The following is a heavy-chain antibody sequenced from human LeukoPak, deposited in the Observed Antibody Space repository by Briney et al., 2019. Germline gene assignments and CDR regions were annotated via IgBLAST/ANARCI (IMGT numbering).Heavy chain of an antibody. J-gene: IGHJ5*02. CDR1: GYALTDYY. CDR2: INTKNGVT. V-gene: IGHV1-2*02. D-gene: IGHD1-14*01. CDR3: ARGIRVRQPALARHWFDP. Sequence: ASVKVSCKAAGYALTDYYMHWVRQAPGQGPEYMGWINTKNGVTKYTQKFQGRVTMTMVTSVNTVYMELSNLRSDDTDMYYCARGIRVRQPALARHWFDPWGQGALATVSS.